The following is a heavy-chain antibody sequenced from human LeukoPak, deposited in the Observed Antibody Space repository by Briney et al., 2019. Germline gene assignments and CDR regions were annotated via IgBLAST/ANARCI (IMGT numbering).Heavy chain of an antibody. CDR1: GFTFSSYA. CDR3: AKDPDGSY. V-gene: IGHV3-23*01. CDR2: ISGSGGST. Sequence: GGSLRLSCAASGFTFSSYAMSWVRQAPGKGLEWVSAISGSGGSTYYAASVTGRFTISRDNSKNTLYLQMNSLTAEETAFNYWAKDPDGSYWGQGTLVTVSS. J-gene: IGHJ4*02.